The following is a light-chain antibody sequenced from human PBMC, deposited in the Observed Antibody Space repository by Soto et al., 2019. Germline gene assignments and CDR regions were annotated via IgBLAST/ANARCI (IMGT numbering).Light chain of an antibody. Sequence: QAVVTQSPSASGTPGQTVTISCSGSSSNIGSAYIYWYQHLPGTAPKLLIYRNNQRPSGVPDRFSASKSGTSASLAISGLRSEDDADYYCAAWDDSLVVFGGGTKVTVL. CDR3: AAWDDSLVV. V-gene: IGLV1-47*01. CDR1: SSNIGSAY. J-gene: IGLJ2*01. CDR2: RNN.